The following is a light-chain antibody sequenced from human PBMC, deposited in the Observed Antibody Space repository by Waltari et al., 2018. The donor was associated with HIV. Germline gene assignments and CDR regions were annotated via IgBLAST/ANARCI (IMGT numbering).Light chain of an antibody. J-gene: IGKJ2*01. CDR2: STS. CDR3: QQLHTYPFT. V-gene: IGKV1-9*01. CDR1: QAITSY. Sequence: DIQLTQSPSFMSASVGDRVTITCRASQAITSYLAWYQQKLGKAPKLLIDSTSTLERGVPARFRGGGSETEFSLTISSLQPEDSATYSCQQLHTYPFTFGQGTKLEIK.